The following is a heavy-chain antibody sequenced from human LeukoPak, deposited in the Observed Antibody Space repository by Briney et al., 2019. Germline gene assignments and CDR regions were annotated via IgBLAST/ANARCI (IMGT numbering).Heavy chain of an antibody. J-gene: IGHJ6*01. V-gene: IGHV4-39*01. CDR3: ARHGGSGYYFYFYTMDV. D-gene: IGHD2-15*01. CDR2: IYETGST. CDR1: GASISSSTYY. Sequence: KTSETLSLICTVSGASISSSTYYWGWIRQPPGKGLEWIGCIYETGSTYYKSSLKSRVTISVDTSKNQFSLKLSSVTAADTAVYYCARHGGSGYYFYFYTMDVWGQGATVTVSS.